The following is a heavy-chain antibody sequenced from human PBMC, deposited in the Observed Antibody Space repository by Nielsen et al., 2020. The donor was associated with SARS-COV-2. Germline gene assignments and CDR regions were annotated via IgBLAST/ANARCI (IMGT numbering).Heavy chain of an antibody. CDR3: ARRHMIPFGAGTYHFDF. Sequence: GESLKISCKGSGYSFTSYWISWVRQMPGKGLEWMGRIDPSDSETKYSPSFQGQVTMSVDKSLRTAYLQWRTLKASDTAMYYCARRHMIPFGAGTYHFDFWGQGTLVTVSS. CDR2: IDPSDSET. CDR1: GYSFTSYW. D-gene: IGHD3-16*01. J-gene: IGHJ4*02. V-gene: IGHV5-10-1*04.